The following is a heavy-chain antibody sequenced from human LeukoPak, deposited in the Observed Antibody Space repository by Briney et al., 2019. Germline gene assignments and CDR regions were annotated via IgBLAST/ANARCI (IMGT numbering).Heavy chain of an antibody. CDR3: ARPRKSAEMAPAH. Sequence: GSSVKVSCKASGGTFSNYAVSWVRQAPGQGLEWMGIINPSGGSTSYAQKFQGRVTMTRDMSTSTVYMELSSLRSEDTAVYYCARPRKSAEMAPAHWGQGTLVTVS. CDR2: INPSGGST. D-gene: IGHD5-24*01. CDR1: GGTFSNYA. J-gene: IGHJ4*02. V-gene: IGHV1-46*01.